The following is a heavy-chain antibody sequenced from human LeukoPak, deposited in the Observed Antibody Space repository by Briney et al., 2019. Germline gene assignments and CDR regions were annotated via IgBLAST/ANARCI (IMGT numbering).Heavy chain of an antibody. Sequence: GGSLRLSCAASGFTFSSYWMHWVRQTPGKGLVWGSAISGSGGSTYYADSVKGRFTISRDNSKNTLYLQMNSLRAEDTAVYYCTRGRGSDPWGQGTLLTVPS. V-gene: IGHV3-23*01. CDR3: TRGRGSDP. J-gene: IGHJ5*02. CDR2: ISGSGGST. CDR1: GFTFSSYW.